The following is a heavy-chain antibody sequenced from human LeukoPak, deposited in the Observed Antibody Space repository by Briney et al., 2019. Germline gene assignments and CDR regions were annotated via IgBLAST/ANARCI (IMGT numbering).Heavy chain of an antibody. J-gene: IGHJ4*02. V-gene: IGHV4-34*01. D-gene: IGHD6-13*01. Sequence: SETLSLTCAVYGGSFRGYYGTGIPGPPGKGRKWMGEINHSGSTNYNPSLKSRVTISVDTSKNQFSLKLSSVTAADTAVYYCAALAGMDVAAAGHIDYWGQGTLVTVSS. CDR2: INHSGST. CDR1: GGSFRGYY. CDR3: AALAGMDVAAAGHIDY.